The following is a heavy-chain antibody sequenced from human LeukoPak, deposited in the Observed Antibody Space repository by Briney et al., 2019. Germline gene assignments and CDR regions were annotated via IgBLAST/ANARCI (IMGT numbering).Heavy chain of an antibody. Sequence: SETLSLTCSVSGGSISSGGYYWSWVRQHPEKGLEWIGYIYYSGTAYYNPSLKSRVTMSVDTSKNQFSLKLDSVTAADTAVYYCARFSNDHGVKFDYWGQGTLVTVSS. CDR1: GGSISSGGYY. CDR2: IYYSGTA. J-gene: IGHJ4*02. V-gene: IGHV4-31*03. CDR3: ARFSNDHGVKFDY. D-gene: IGHD4-17*01.